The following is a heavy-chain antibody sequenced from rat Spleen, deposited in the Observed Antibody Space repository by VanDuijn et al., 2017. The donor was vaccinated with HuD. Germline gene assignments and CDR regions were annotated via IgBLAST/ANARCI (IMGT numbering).Heavy chain of an antibody. D-gene: IGHD4-6*01. CDR1: GFIFSDHY. CDR3: TRGTYFRH. J-gene: IGHJ2*01. CDR2: INYDGSST. Sequence: EVQLVESGGGLVQPGRSLKLSCATSGFIFSDHYVAWVRQAPTKGLEWVATINYDGSSTFYRDSVKGRFTISRDNAKSTLYLQMNSLRSEDTATYYCTRGTYFRHWGQGVMVTVSS. V-gene: IGHV5-7*01.